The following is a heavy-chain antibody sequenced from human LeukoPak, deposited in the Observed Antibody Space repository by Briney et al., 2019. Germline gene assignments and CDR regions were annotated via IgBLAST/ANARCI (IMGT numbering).Heavy chain of an antibody. V-gene: IGHV3-66*01. CDR3: ARGAGYSYGSYFDY. D-gene: IGHD5-18*01. Sequence: GGSLRLSCAASGFTFSSNYMSWVRQAPGQGLEWVSVIYSGGSTYYADSVKVRFTISRDNSKNTLYLQMNSLRAEDTAVYYCARGAGYSYGSYFDYWGQGTLVTVSS. CDR1: GFTFSSNY. J-gene: IGHJ4*02. CDR2: IYSGGST.